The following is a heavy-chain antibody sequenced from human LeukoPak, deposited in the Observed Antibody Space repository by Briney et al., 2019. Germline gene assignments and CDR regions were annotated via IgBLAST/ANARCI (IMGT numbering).Heavy chain of an antibody. Sequence: GGSLRLSCAASGFIFSNYGMHWVRQAPGKGLEWVAFIHYDGPEKYYGDSVRGRFTISRDNSKNTVYLQMNSLRAEDTAVYYCARRDIVVVVSASDYWGQGTLVTVSS. CDR3: ARRDIVVVVSASDY. J-gene: IGHJ4*02. V-gene: IGHV3-30*02. CDR2: IHYDGPEK. D-gene: IGHD2-15*01. CDR1: GFIFSNYG.